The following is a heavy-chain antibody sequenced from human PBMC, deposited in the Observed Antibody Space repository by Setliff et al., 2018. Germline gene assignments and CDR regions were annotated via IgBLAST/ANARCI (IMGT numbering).Heavy chain of an antibody. J-gene: IGHJ5*02. Sequence: SETLSLTCTVSGDSISSSNYYWAWIRQSPGQGLEWIGNIDYSGSNYYYNPSLKSRVTISVDTSKNQFSLKVNSVTAADAAIYYCARHRSRGDYFSPWGQGTLVTVSS. D-gene: IGHD4-17*01. CDR2: IDYSGSNY. CDR1: GDSISSSNYY. CDR3: ARHRSRGDYFSP. V-gene: IGHV4-39*01.